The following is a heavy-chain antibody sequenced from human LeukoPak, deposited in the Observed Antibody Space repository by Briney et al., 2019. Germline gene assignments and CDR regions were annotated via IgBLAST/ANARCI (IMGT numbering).Heavy chain of an antibody. Sequence: TGGSLRLSCAASGFTFSNYAMSWVRQAPGKGLERVSVISGSGGRTYYADSVKRRFTISRDNSKNTLYLQMNSLRAEDTAIYYCAKDGYSSGWPPEYFQHWGQGTLVTVSS. CDR1: GFTFSNYA. V-gene: IGHV3-23*01. D-gene: IGHD6-19*01. CDR2: ISGSGGRT. CDR3: AKDGYSSGWPPEYFQH. J-gene: IGHJ1*01.